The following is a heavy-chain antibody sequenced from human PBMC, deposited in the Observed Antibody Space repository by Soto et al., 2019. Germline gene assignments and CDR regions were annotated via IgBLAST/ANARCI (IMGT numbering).Heavy chain of an antibody. V-gene: IGHV3-21*01. D-gene: IGHD3-22*01. CDR3: ARTAAVITNPAAFDI. CDR2: ISSSSSYI. CDR1: GFTFSSYS. Sequence: GGSLRLSCAASGFTFSSYSMNWVRQAPGKGLEWVSSISSSSSYIYYADSVKGRFTSSRDNAKNSLYLQMNSLRAEDTAVYYCARTAAVITNPAAFDIWGQGTMVTVSS. J-gene: IGHJ3*02.